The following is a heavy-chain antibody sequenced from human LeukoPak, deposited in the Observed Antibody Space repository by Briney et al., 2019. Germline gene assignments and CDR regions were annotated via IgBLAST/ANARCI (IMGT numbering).Heavy chain of an antibody. Sequence: ASVKVSCKASRYTFTSYDINWVRQATGQGLEWMGWISAYNGNTNYAQKLQGRVTMTTDTSTSTAYMELRSLRSDDTAVYYCAREHEYYFDYWGQGTLVTVSS. V-gene: IGHV1-18*01. J-gene: IGHJ4*02. CDR1: RYTFTSYD. CDR3: AREHEYYFDY. D-gene: IGHD6-6*01. CDR2: ISAYNGNT.